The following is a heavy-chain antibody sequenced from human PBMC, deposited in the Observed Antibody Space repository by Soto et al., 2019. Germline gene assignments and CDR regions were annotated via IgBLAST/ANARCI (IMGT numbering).Heavy chain of an antibody. D-gene: IGHD6-19*01. CDR2: IYQSGVT. CDR3: AGMPYTSGLRFDP. CDR1: GDSYSISTYS. Sequence: LSLTCNMSGDSYSISTYSWSWIRQPPGKALQWIGFIYQSGVTSYNPSLASRVSISLDRSNNQCSLKLKSVTAADTAVYFCAGMPYTSGLRFDPWGPGTLVTSPQ. V-gene: IGHV4-30-2*01. J-gene: IGHJ5*02.